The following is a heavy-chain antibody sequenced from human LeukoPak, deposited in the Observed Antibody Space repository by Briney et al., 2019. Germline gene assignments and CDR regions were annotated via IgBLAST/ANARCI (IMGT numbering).Heavy chain of an antibody. J-gene: IGHJ4*02. CDR2: ISDTGNT. CDR3: ARDLELVNYYDSSGPFDY. V-gene: IGHV3-23*01. Sequence: PGGSLRLSCAASGFTLSSYAMSWVRQAPGKGLEWVSAISDTGNTYHADSVKGRFTISRDSSKNTLFLQMNSLRAEDTALYYCARDLELVNYYDSSGPFDYWGQGTLVTVSS. CDR1: GFTLSSYA. D-gene: IGHD3-22*01.